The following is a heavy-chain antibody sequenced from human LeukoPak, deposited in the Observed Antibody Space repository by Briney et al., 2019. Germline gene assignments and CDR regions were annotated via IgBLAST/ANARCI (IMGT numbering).Heavy chain of an antibody. D-gene: IGHD5-18*01. V-gene: IGHV1-69*05. CDR3: ASKHLRGYSYDPAEVYFDY. CDR1: GGTFSSYP. Sequence: SVKVSCKASGGTFSSYPVSWVRQAPGQGLEWMGRIIPIFGTANYAQKFQGRVTITTDESTSTAYMELSSLRSEDTAVYYCASKHLRGYSYDPAEVYFDYWGQGTLVTVSS. J-gene: IGHJ4*02. CDR2: IIPIFGTA.